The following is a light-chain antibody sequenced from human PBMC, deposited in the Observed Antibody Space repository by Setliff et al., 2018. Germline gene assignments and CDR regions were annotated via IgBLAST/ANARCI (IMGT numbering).Light chain of an antibody. CDR2: DVT. V-gene: IGLV2-8*01. CDR3: SSYADSNIFL. J-gene: IGLJ1*01. Sequence: QSALAQPPSASGSPGQSVTISCTGTSNDVWGHNYVSWYQQHPGKAPQLIIYDVTKRPSGVPDRFSGSKSGNTASLTVSGLQAEDEADYNCSSYADSNIFLFGTGTKVTVL. CDR1: SNDVWGHNY.